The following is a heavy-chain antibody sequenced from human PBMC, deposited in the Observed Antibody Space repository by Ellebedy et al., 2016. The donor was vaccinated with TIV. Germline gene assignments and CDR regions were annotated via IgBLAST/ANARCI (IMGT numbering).Heavy chain of an antibody. D-gene: IGHD4-17*01. J-gene: IGHJ4*02. V-gene: IGHV4-4*02. Sequence: SETLSLTXAVSGGSISSSNWWSWVRQPPGKGLEWIGEIYHSGSTNYNPSLKSRVTISMDTSKNQFSLKLTSVTAADTAVYYCARHERGDYYWGQGTLVTVSS. CDR1: GGSISSSNW. CDR2: IYHSGST. CDR3: ARHERGDYY.